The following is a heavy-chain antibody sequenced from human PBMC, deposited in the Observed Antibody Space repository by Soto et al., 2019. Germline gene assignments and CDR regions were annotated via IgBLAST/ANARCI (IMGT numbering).Heavy chain of an antibody. Sequence: ASVKVSCKASGYTFSNYGISWVRQAPGQGLEWMGWISAYNGNTKHAPKFLGRVTMTTDTSTSTAYMEVRSLRAEDTAVYYCAKNLRAFDIWGQGTMVTVSS. CDR1: GYTFSNYG. CDR2: ISAYNGNT. J-gene: IGHJ3*02. CDR3: AKNLRAFDI. V-gene: IGHV1-18*04.